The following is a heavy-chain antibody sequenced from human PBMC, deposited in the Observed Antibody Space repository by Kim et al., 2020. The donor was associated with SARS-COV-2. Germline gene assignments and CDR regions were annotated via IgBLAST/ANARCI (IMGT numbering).Heavy chain of an antibody. D-gene: IGHD5-12*01. V-gene: IGHV3-33*06. J-gene: IGHJ4*02. CDR3: AKDLYSGYGGCFDY. Sequence: AEPGKGRFTISRDNSKNTLYLQMNSLRAEDTAVYYCAKDLYSGYGGCFDYWGQGTLVTVSS.